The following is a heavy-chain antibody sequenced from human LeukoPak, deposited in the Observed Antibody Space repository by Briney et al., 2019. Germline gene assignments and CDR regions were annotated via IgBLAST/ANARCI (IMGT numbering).Heavy chain of an antibody. J-gene: IGHJ4*02. CDR3: AKDKWLRLSYYFDY. CDR1: GFTLSSYG. D-gene: IGHD5-12*01. CDR2: ISYDGSNK. V-gene: IGHV3-30*18. Sequence: PGRSLRLSCAASGFTLSSYGMHWVRQAPGKGLEWVAVISYDGSNKYYADSLKGRFTISRDNSKNTLYLQMNSLRGEDTGVYYCAKDKWLRLSYYFDYWRQGTLVSVSS.